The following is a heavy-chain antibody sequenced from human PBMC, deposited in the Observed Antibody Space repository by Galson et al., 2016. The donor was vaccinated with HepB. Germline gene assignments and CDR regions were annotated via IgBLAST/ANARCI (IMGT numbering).Heavy chain of an antibody. Sequence: SETLSLTCTVSGGSISNSTYSWGWLRQTPGKGLEWIGLIYYSGSTYSNPSLKRRVAISADTSQNQFSLRLTSVTDADTAVYYCASRSAIFYFDYWGQGTLVTVSS. V-gene: IGHV4-39*01. CDR2: IYYSGST. CDR1: GGSISNSTYS. CDR3: ASRSAIFYFDY. D-gene: IGHD2-2*02. J-gene: IGHJ4*02.